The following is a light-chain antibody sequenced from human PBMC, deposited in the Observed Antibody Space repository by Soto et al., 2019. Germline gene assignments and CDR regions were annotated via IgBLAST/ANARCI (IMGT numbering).Light chain of an antibody. CDR2: GAS. Sequence: IVFTQSPGSLSLSPGERATLSCRASQTVSSSYLAWYQQKPGQAPRLLIYGASSRATGIPDRFSGSGSGTDFTLTISRLEPEDFAVYYCQQRSNWPLTFGQGTRLEIK. J-gene: IGKJ5*01. CDR1: QTVSSSY. CDR3: QQRSNWPLT. V-gene: IGKV3D-20*02.